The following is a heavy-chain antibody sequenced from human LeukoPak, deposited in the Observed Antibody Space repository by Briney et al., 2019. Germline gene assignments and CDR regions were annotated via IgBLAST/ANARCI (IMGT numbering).Heavy chain of an antibody. CDR3: ARGGVQGVPAASPRPIDY. CDR1: GFTFSSYS. D-gene: IGHD2-2*01. Sequence: GGSLRLSCAASGFTFSSYSMNWVRQAPGKGLEWVSSISSSSSYIYYADSVKGRFTISRDNAKNSLYLQMNGLRAEDTAVYYCARGGVQGVPAASPRPIDYWGQGTLVTVSS. CDR2: ISSSSSYI. J-gene: IGHJ4*02. V-gene: IGHV3-21*01.